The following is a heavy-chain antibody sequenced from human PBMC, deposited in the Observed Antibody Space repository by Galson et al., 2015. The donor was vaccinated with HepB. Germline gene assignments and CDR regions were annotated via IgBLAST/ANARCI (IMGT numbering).Heavy chain of an antibody. V-gene: IGHV3-7*03. CDR2: IKQDGSEK. Sequence: SLRLSCAASGFTFSSYWMSWVRQAPGKGLEWVANIKQDGSEKYYVDSVKGRFTISRDNAKNSLYLQMNSLRAEDTAVYYCAREREGKQWLLTGAFDIWGQGTMVTVSS. CDR3: AREREGKQWLLTGAFDI. CDR1: GFTFSSYW. D-gene: IGHD6-19*01. J-gene: IGHJ3*02.